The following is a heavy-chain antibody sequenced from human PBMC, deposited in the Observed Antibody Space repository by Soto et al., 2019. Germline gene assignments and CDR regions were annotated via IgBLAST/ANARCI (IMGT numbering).Heavy chain of an antibody. CDR1: GYIFTNFY. Sequence: QVQLVQPGAEVKKPGASVKFSCKASGYIFTNFYIHWVRQAPGQGLEWIGIINPNGGSTNYTQNFQGRVTMTRDTSTSTGYMDLSRLRSENTAVYYCTRGLASGDYGGQGTLITVSS. CDR3: TRGLASGDY. J-gene: IGHJ4*02. V-gene: IGHV1-46*03. CDR2: INPNGGST. D-gene: IGHD6-6*01.